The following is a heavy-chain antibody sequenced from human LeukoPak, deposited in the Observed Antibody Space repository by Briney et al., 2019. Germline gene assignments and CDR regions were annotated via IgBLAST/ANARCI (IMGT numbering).Heavy chain of an antibody. CDR3: ARSRVFDP. J-gene: IGHJ5*02. V-gene: IGHV4-34*01. Sequence: SETLSLTCAVYGGSFSGYYWCWIRQPPGKGLEWIGEINHSGVTNYNPSLKSRVTISVDTSKNQFSLTLSSVTAADTAVYYCARSRVFDPWGQGTLVTVSS. D-gene: IGHD3-10*01. CDR1: GGSFSGYY. CDR2: INHSGVT.